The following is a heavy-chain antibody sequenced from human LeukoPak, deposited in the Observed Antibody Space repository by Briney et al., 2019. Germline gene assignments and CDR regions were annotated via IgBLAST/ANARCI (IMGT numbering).Heavy chain of an antibody. D-gene: IGHD5-18*01. V-gene: IGHV4-30-2*01. Sequence: PSETLSLTCTVSGGSISSGGYYWSWIRQPPGKGLEWIGYIYHSGSTYYNPSLKSRVTISVDRSKNQFSLKLSSVTAADTAVYYCARRPSYGYFDYWGQGTLVTVSS. CDR2: IYHSGST. J-gene: IGHJ4*02. CDR1: GGSISSGGYY. CDR3: ARRPSYGYFDY.